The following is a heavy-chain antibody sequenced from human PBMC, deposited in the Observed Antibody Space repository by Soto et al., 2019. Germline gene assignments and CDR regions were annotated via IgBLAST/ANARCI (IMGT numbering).Heavy chain of an antibody. D-gene: IGHD3-16*01. CDR3: ARHPFGGYAFDS. Sequence: SETLSLTCTVSGASINSNVPYWGWVRQSPGKGLAWIASVFSTVSPYHNPSLESRVSISVDTSDNQFSLKVTSVTAADTGIYYCARHPFGGYAFDSWGQGTMVTVSS. CDR1: GASINSNVPY. CDR2: VFSTVSP. V-gene: IGHV4-39*01. J-gene: IGHJ4*02.